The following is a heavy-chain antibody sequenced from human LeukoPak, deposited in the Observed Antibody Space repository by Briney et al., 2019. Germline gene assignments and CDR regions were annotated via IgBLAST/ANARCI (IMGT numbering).Heavy chain of an antibody. CDR1: GFTFSSYA. CDR2: ISGSGGST. CDR3: ARISTARNYYGMDV. V-gene: IGHV3-23*01. J-gene: IGHJ6*02. D-gene: IGHD6-6*01. Sequence: GGSLRLSCAASGFTFSSYAMSWVRQAPGKGLEWVSAISGSGGSTYYADSVKGRFTISRDNSKNTLYLQMNSLRAEDTAVYYCARISTARNYYGMDVWGQGTTVTVSS.